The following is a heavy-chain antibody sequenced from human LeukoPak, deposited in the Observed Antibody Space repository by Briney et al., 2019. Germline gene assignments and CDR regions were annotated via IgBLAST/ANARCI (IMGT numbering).Heavy chain of an antibody. CDR3: ARLNQDYDFWSGYYPYFDY. J-gene: IGHJ4*02. D-gene: IGHD3-3*01. CDR2: ISAYSGNT. V-gene: IGHV1-18*01. CDR1: GYTFTSYG. Sequence: GASVKVSCKASGYTFTSYGISWVRQAPGQGLEWMGWISAYSGNTNYAQKLQGRVTMTTDTSTSTAYMELRSLRSDDTAVYYCARLNQDYDFWSGYYPYFDYWGQGTLVTVSS.